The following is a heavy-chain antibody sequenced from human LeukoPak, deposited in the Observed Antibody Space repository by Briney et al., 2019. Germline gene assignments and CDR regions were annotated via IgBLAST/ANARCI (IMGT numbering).Heavy chain of an antibody. CDR2: IYYSGST. Sequence: SETLSLTCTVSGGSISSYYWSWIRQPPGKGLEWIGYIYYSGSTNYNPSLKSRVTISADTSKKQFSLKLSSVTAADTAVYYCARGGYYYDSSGYYPSMDVWGKGTTVTVSS. CDR3: ARGGYYYDSSGYYPSMDV. CDR1: GGSISSYY. J-gene: IGHJ6*03. V-gene: IGHV4-59*12. D-gene: IGHD3-22*01.